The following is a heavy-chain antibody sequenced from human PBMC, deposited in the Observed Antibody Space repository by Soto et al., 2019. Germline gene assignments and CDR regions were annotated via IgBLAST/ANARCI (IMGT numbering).Heavy chain of an antibody. V-gene: IGHV5-51*01. Sequence: GESLKISCKGSGYSFTSYWIGWVRQMPGKGLEWMGIIYPGDSDTRYSPSFQGQVTISADKSVSTAYLQWSSLKASDTAMYYCAGGGVRGVVTRTRDYYGMDVWGQGTTVTVSS. CDR1: GYSFTSYW. J-gene: IGHJ6*02. CDR2: IYPGDSDT. CDR3: AGGGVRGVVTRTRDYYGMDV. D-gene: IGHD3-10*01.